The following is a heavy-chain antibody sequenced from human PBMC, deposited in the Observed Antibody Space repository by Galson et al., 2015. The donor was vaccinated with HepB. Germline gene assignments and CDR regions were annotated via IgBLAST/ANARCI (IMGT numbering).Heavy chain of an antibody. CDR1: GGTFSSHS. D-gene: IGHD2-2*01. CDR3: ARVRCSSTSCHNPYYYYGMDV. Sequence: SVKVSCKASGGTFSSHSITXXXQAPGXGLXWXGRIIXXXXIXXXXXKXXXRXXXXXXXXXNTAYISLSSLRSEDTAVYYCARVRCSSTSCHNPYYYYGMDVWGQGTTVTVSS. V-gene: IGHV1-69*02. CDR2: IIXXXXIX. J-gene: IGHJ6*02.